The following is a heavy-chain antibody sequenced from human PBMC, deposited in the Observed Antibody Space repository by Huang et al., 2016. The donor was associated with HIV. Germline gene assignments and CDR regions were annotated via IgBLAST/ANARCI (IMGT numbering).Heavy chain of an antibody. Sequence: LLLRESGSGLVKTSETMSLSCTVAFASISGHSQYWTWVRQSPGKGLEWIARMHYGGRTYYKPSFKIRVSMSVDTSHNQHGSLTLASVTAADTAVYFCASGPGIVSISRFYFEQWGPGILVTV. D-gene: IGHD3-10*01. CDR2: MHYGGRT. CDR1: FASISGHSQY. J-gene: IGHJ4*02. V-gene: IGHV4-39*02. CDR3: ASGPGIVSISRFYFEQ.